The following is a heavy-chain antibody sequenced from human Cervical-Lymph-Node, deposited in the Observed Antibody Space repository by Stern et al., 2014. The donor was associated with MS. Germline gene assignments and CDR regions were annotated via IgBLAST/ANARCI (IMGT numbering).Heavy chain of an antibody. J-gene: IGHJ4*02. CDR1: GYTFGSYG. V-gene: IGHV1-18*01. D-gene: IGHD1-26*01. CDR2: IDVYSGNT. CDR3: ARDKREGDY. Sequence: QVQLGQSGAEVKKPGASVKVSCKASGYTFGSYGFHWGRQAPGQGLQWMGWIDVYSGNTKNAQMFQGRVTLTTETSTNTAYMELRSLKPDDTAMYYCARDKREGDYWGQGTLVTVSS.